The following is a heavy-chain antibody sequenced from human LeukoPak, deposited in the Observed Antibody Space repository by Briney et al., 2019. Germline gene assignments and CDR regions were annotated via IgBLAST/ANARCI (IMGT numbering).Heavy chain of an antibody. D-gene: IGHD1-26*01. Sequence: GASVKVSCKASGGTFSSYAISWVRRAPGQGLEWMGGIIPIFGTANYAQKFQGRVTITTDESTSTAYMELSSLRSEDTAVYYCARDAGIVGATPWDYYYMDVWGKGTTVTVSS. CDR2: IIPIFGTA. CDR3: ARDAGIVGATPWDYYYMDV. J-gene: IGHJ6*03. V-gene: IGHV1-69*05. CDR1: GGTFSSYA.